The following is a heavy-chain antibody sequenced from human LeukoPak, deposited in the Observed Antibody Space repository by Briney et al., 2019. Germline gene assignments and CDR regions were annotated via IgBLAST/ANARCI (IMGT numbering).Heavy chain of an antibody. CDR2: ISGSGDST. D-gene: IGHD6-13*01. CDR1: RFTFSSYA. V-gene: IGHV3-23*01. Sequence: QSGGSLRLSCAASRFTFSSYAMSWVRQAPGKGLEWASTISGSGDSTYYADSVKGRFAISRDNSKNTLYLQVTSLRAEDTAVYYCAKRGIAAAASFDYWGQGTLVTVSS. J-gene: IGHJ4*02. CDR3: AKRGIAAAASFDY.